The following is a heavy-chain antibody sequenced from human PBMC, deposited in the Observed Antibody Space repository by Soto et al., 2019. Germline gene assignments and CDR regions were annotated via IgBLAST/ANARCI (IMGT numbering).Heavy chain of an antibody. CDR2: IYYSGST. J-gene: IGHJ4*02. V-gene: IGHV4-30-4*01. D-gene: IGHD2-21*02. CDR1: GGSISSGDYY. Sequence: PSETLSLTCAVSGGSISSGDYYWSWIRQPPGKGLEWIGYIYYSGSTYYNPSLKSRVTISVDTSKNQFSLKLSSVTAADTAVYYCARDRLLHRNFDYWGQGTLVTVSS. CDR3: ARDRLLHRNFDY.